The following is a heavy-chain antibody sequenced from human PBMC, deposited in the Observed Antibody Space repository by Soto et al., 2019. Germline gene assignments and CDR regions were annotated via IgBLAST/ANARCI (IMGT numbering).Heavy chain of an antibody. CDR1: GGTFSSYR. CDR3: VRDSGAKLSSS. D-gene: IGHD6-13*01. CDR2: IVPIYRTA. Sequence: GASVKVSCKASGGTFSSYRINWVRQAPGQGLEWMGRIVPIYRTADYAQKFQGRVTITADESARTSYMELRSLKSQDTAVYYCVRDSGAKLSSSWGQGTLVTVSS. J-gene: IGHJ4*02. V-gene: IGHV1-69*13.